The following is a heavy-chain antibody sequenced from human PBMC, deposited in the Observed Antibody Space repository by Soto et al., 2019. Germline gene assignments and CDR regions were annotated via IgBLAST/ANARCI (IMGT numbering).Heavy chain of an antibody. V-gene: IGHV2-5*02. CDR2: IYWDDDK. CDR1: GFSLSTSGVG. Sequence: QITLKESGPTLVKPTQTLTLTCTFSGFSLSTSGVGVGWIRQPPGKALEWLALIYWDDDKRYSPSLKSRLTITKDTPKNQVVLTITNMDPVDPATYYWARTGPALLPFDIWGQGTMVTVSS. CDR3: ARTGPALLPFDI. J-gene: IGHJ3*02. D-gene: IGHD2-15*01.